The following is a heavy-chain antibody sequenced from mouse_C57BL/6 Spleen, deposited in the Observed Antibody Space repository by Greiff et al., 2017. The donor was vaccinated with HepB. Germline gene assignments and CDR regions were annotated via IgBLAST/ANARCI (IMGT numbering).Heavy chain of an antibody. CDR3: ARRDSSWFAY. Sequence: EVKLMESGPELVKPGASVKIPCKASGYTFTDYNMDWVKQSHGKSLEWIGDINPNNGGTIYNQKFKGKATLTVDKSSSTAYMELRSLTSEDTAVYYCARRDSSWFAYWGQGTLVTVSA. CDR2: INPNNGGT. V-gene: IGHV1-18*01. D-gene: IGHD3-3*01. J-gene: IGHJ3*01. CDR1: GYTFTDYN.